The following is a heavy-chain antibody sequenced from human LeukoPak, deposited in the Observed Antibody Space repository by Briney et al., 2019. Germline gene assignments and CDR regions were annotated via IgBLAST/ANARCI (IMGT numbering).Heavy chain of an antibody. CDR2: INPNSGGT. D-gene: IGHD3-22*01. V-gene: IGHV1-2*02. CDR1: GYTFTSYY. J-gene: IGHJ4*02. CDR3: ARVTYYYDSSGYYYS. Sequence: GASVKVSCKASGYTFTSYYMHWVRQAPGQGLEWMGWINPNSGGTNYAQKFQGRVTMTRDTSISTAYMELSRLRSDDTAVYYCARVTYYYDSSGYYYSWGQGTLVTVSS.